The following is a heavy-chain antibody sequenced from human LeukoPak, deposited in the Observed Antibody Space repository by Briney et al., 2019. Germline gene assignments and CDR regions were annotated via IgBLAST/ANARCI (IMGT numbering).Heavy chain of an antibody. CDR2: ISGSGGST. J-gene: IGHJ4*02. D-gene: IGHD3-22*01. V-gene: IGHV3-23*01. Sequence: PGGSLRLSCAASGITLSVYWMSWVRQAPGKGLEWVSAISGSGGSTYYADSVKGRFTISRDNSKNTLYLQMNSLRAEDTAVYYCAKDRVSGYYEGVDYWGQGTLVTVSS. CDR3: AKDRVSGYYEGVDY. CDR1: GITLSVYW.